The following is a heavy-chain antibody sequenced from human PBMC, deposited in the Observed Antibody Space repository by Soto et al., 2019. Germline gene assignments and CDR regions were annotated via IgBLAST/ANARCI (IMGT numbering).Heavy chain of an antibody. V-gene: IGHV3-9*01. CDR1: GFIFDDYA. CDR2: ISWNSGTI. J-gene: IGHJ3*02. CDR3: TKDYESFIGSGSDAFDI. Sequence: HPGGSLRLSCAASGFIFDDYAMHWVRQAPGKGLEWVSGISWNSGTIEYADSVKGRFTISRDNAKNSLYLQMNSLRADDTALYYCTKDYESFIGSGSDAFDIWGQGTMVTVSS. D-gene: IGHD5-12*01.